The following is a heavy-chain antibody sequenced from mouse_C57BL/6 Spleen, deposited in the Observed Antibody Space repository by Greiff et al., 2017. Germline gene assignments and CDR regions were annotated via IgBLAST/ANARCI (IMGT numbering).Heavy chain of an antibody. J-gene: IGHJ4*01. CDR1: GYAFSSYW. D-gene: IGHD1-1*01. V-gene: IGHV1-80*01. CDR2: IYPGDGDT. Sequence: VQLQQSGAELVKPGASVKISCKASGYAFSSYWMNWVKQRPGKGLEWIGQIYPGDGDTNYNGKFKGKATLTADKSSSTAYMQLSSLTSEDSAVYFCARGIYYYGSSWGYAMDYWGQGTSVTVSS. CDR3: ARGIYYYGSSWGYAMDY.